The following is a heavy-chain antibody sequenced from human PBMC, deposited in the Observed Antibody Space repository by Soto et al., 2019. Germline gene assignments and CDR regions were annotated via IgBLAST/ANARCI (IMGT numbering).Heavy chain of an antibody. J-gene: IGHJ6*02. CDR2: INHSGST. V-gene: IGHV4-34*01. CDR1: GGSFSGYY. Sequence: QVQLQQWGAGLLKPSETLSLTCAVYGGSFSGYYWSWIRQPPGKGLEWIGEINHSGSTNYNPSLKSRVTLPVDTSKNQFSLKLSSVAAADTAVYYCARSMGRGVIPHYGMDVRGQGTTVTVSS. D-gene: IGHD3-10*01. CDR3: ARSMGRGVIPHYGMDV.